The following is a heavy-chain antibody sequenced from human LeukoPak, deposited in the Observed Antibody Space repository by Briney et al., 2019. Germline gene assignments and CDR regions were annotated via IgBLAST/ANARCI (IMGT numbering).Heavy chain of an antibody. CDR2: IYPGDSDT. CDR1: GYSFTSYW. CDR3: ARRDCSSTSCYVGEAFDI. J-gene: IGHJ3*02. V-gene: IGHV5-51*01. D-gene: IGHD2-2*01. Sequence: GESLKISCKGSGYSFTSYWIGWVRQTPGKGLEWMGIIYPGDSDTRYSPSFQGQVTISADKSISTAYLQWSSLKASDTAMYYCARRDCSSTSCYVGEAFDIWGQGTMVTVSS.